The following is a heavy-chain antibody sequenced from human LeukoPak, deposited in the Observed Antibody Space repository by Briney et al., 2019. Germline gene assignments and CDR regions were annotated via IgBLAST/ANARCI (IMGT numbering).Heavy chain of an antibody. V-gene: IGHV4-34*01. CDR1: GGSFSGYY. J-gene: IGHJ5*02. CDR2: INHSGST. CDR3: ARGSTDGYCSGGSCYSTSNWFDP. D-gene: IGHD2-15*01. Sequence: SETLSLTCAVYGGSFSGYYWSWIRQPPGKGLEWIGEINHSGSTNHNPSLKSRVTISVDTSKNQFSLKLSSVTAADTAVYYCARGSTDGYCSGGSCYSTSNWFDPWGQGTLVTVSS.